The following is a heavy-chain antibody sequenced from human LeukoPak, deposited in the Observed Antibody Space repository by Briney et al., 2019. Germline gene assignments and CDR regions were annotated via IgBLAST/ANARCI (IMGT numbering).Heavy chain of an antibody. J-gene: IGHJ4*02. CDR2: ISSSSSYI. CDR3: ARVTMVRGVMTVHLDY. Sequence: GGSLRLSCAASGFTFSSYSMNWVRQAPGKGLEWVSSISSSSSYIYYADSVKGRFTISRDNAKNSLYLQMNSLRAEDTAVYYCARVTMVRGVMTVHLDYWGQGTLVTVSS. CDR1: GFTFSSYS. V-gene: IGHV3-21*01. D-gene: IGHD3-10*01.